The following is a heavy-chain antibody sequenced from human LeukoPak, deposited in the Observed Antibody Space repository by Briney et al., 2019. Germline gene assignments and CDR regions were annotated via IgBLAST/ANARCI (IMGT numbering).Heavy chain of an antibody. D-gene: IGHD2-21*02. V-gene: IGHV3-53*01. CDR3: ARGGGAYCGNDCYRNFDY. CDR1: GLTVSNNY. Sequence: GGSLRLSCVASGLTVSNNYMSWVRQAPGKGLEWVSVIYSGDDTYYSDSVKGRFTISIDNSKNTLYLHMNSLRAEDTAVYYCARGGGAYCGNDCYRNFDYWGQGIMVTVS. J-gene: IGHJ4*02. CDR2: IYSGDDT.